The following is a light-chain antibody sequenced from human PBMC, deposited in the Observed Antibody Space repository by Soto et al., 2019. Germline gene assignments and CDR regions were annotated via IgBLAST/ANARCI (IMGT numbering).Light chain of an antibody. CDR2: GAS. CDR3: QQYGSSGT. V-gene: IGKV3-20*01. Sequence: IVLTQSPGTLSVSAGERATLSCRTSQSVSSNYLAWYQPKAGQAPRLLIDGASNRGTGLPDRLSGSGSGTDLTLTISRLEPEDFAVYYCQQYGSSGTFGQGTKVDIK. J-gene: IGKJ1*01. CDR1: QSVSSNY.